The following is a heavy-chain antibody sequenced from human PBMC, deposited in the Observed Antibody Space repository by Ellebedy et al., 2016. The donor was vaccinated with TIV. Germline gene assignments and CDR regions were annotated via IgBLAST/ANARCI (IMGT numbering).Heavy chain of an antibody. Sequence: GESLKISCAVSGFTFSDHGMHWVRQAPGKGLEWVAVIWYDGSDEKYSGPVKGRFTISRDNSKNTLYLQMNSLRAEDTAVYYCAREWGWGDAFDIWGQGTMVTVSS. V-gene: IGHV3-33*01. CDR2: IWYDGSDE. J-gene: IGHJ3*02. CDR1: GFTFSDHG. CDR3: AREWGWGDAFDI. D-gene: IGHD3-16*01.